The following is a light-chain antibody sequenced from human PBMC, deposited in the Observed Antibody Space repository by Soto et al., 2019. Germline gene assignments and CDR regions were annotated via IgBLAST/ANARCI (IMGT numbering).Light chain of an antibody. CDR1: SSDVGGYNY. Sequence: QSALTQPRSVSGSPGQSVTISCTGTSSDVGGYNYVSWYQQHPGKAPKLMIYDVSKRPSGVPDRFSGSKSGNTASLTISGLQAEDAADYYCCSYAGSYTWVFGGGTKLTV. CDR3: CSYAGSYTWV. J-gene: IGLJ3*02. V-gene: IGLV2-11*01. CDR2: DVS.